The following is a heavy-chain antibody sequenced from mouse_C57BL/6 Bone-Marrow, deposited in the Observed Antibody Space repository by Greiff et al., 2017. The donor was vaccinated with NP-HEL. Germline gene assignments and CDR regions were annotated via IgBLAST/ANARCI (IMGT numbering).Heavy chain of an antibody. CDR1: GYTFTGYW. D-gene: IGHD1-1*01. J-gene: IGHJ1*03. V-gene: IGHV1-9*01. Sequence: VKVVESGAELMKPGASVKLSCKATGYTFTGYWIEWVKQRPGHGLEWIGEILPGSGSTNYNEKFKGKATFTADTSSNTAYMQLSSLTTEDSAIYYCAREGITTVEGYFDVWGTGTTVTVSS. CDR3: AREGITTVEGYFDV. CDR2: ILPGSGST.